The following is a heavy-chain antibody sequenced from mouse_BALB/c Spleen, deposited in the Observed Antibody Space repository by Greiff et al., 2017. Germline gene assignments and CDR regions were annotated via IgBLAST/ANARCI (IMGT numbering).Heavy chain of an antibody. CDR3: ARGDWDFDY. D-gene: IGHD4-1*01. CDR2: INPSNGRT. Sequence: QVQLKQPGAELVKPGASVKLSCKASGYTFTSYWMHWVKQRPGQGLEWIGEINPSNGRTNYNEKFKSKATLTVDKSSSTAYMQLSSLTSEDTAVYYCARGDWDFDYWGQGTTLTVSS. CDR1: GYTFTSYW. J-gene: IGHJ2*01. V-gene: IGHV1S81*02.